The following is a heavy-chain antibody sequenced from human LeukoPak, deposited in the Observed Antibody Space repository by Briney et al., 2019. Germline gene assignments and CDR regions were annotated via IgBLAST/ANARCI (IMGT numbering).Heavy chain of an antibody. Sequence: GGSLRLSCAASGFTFSSYTMNWVRQAPGKGLEWVSSISSSSSYIYYADSVKGRFTISRDNAKNSLYLQMNSLRAEDTAVYYCARGSRISTMTSDYWGQGTLVTVSS. CDR3: ARGSRISTMTSDY. V-gene: IGHV3-21*01. J-gene: IGHJ4*02. CDR1: GFTFSSYT. D-gene: IGHD3-22*01. CDR2: ISSSSSYI.